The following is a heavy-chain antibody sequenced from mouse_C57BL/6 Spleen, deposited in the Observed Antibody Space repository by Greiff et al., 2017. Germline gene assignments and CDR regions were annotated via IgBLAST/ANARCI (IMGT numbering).Heavy chain of an antibody. CDR1: GFTFSNYW. Sequence: EVKVEESGGGLVQPGGSMKLSCVASGFTFSNYWMNWVRQSPEKGLEWVAQIRLKSDNYATHYAESVKGRFTISREDSKSSVYLKMNNLRAEDTGIYYCSGPGYFDVWGTGTTVTVSS. J-gene: IGHJ1*03. CDR2: IRLKSDNYAT. CDR3: SGPGYFDV. V-gene: IGHV6-3*01.